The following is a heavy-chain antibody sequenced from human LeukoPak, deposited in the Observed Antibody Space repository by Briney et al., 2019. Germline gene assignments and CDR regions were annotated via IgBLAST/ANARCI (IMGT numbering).Heavy chain of an antibody. D-gene: IGHD2-15*01. J-gene: IGHJ3*02. CDR2: MNPNSGNT. CDR1: GYTFTSYD. CDR3: ARPVLFEAFDI. V-gene: IGHV1-8*01. Sequence: ASVKVSCKASGYTFTSYDINWVRQATGQGLEWMGWMNPNSGNTGYAQKFQGRVTVTRNTSISTAYMELSSLRSEDTAVYYCARPVLFEAFDIWGQGTMVTVSS.